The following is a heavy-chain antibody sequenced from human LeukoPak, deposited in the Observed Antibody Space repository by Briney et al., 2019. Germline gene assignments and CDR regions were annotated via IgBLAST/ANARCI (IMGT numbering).Heavy chain of an antibody. J-gene: IGHJ3*01. CDR1: GDSSNNHK. V-gene: IGHV4-59*11. CDR2: IYNNGYT. D-gene: IGHD3-3*01. CDR3: AREWSAFDF. Sequence: PETLSLTCTVSGDSSNNHKWNWIRQPPGRGLEWIGYIYNNGYTNYSPSLKSRVTISVDTSKNQFSLKLRSVTAADTAVYYCAREWSAFDFWGQGTMVTVSS.